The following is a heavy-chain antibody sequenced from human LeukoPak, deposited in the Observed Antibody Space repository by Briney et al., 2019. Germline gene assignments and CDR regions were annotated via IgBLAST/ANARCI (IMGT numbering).Heavy chain of an antibody. J-gene: IGHJ4*02. CDR1: GFTFRNYW. CDR2: ISSDGTMT. D-gene: IGHD3-22*01. CDR3: ARELGYYDSSGFW. V-gene: IGHV3-74*01. Sequence: PGGSLRLSCAASGFTFRNYWMHWVRQAPGKGLVWVSRISSDGTMTNYADSVKGRFTISRDNAKNSLYLQMNSLRAEDTAVYYCARELGYYDSSGFWWGQGTLVTVSS.